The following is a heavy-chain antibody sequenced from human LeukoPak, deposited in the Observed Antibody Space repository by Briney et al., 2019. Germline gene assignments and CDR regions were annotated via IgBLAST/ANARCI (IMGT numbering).Heavy chain of an antibody. CDR2: INHSGST. J-gene: IGHJ4*02. V-gene: IGHV4-34*01. CDR1: GFTFSSYA. CDR3: ASAIVVVPAALGY. Sequence: GSLRLSCAASGFTFSSYAMSWIRQPPGKGLEWIGEINHSGSTNYNPSLKSRVTISVDTSKNQFSLKLSSVTAADTAVYYCASAIVVVPAALGYWGQGTLVTVSS. D-gene: IGHD2-2*01.